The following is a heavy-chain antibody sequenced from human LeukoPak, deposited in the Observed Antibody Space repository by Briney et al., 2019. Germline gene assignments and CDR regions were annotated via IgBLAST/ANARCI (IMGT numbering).Heavy chain of an antibody. Sequence: SETLSLTCTVSGGSISSYYWSWIRQPPGRGLEWIGYIYYFGSTNYNPSLKSRVTISIDTSKNLFSLKLSSVTAADTAVYYCARTFQAPSYGDSDSRTKYPYSMDVWGQGTMVAVSS. D-gene: IGHD4-17*01. CDR3: ARTFQAPSYGDSDSRTKYPYSMDV. CDR2: IYYFGST. CDR1: GGSISSYY. J-gene: IGHJ6*02. V-gene: IGHV4-59*01.